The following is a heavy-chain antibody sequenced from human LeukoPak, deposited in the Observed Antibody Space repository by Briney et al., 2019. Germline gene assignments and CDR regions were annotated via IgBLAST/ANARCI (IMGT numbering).Heavy chain of an antibody. J-gene: IGHJ3*02. Sequence: PGGSLRLSCAASGFTFNNYWMTWVRQAPGEGLEWVANIKQDGSDKYYVDSVKGRFTISRDNAKNSLYLQMNSLRAEDTAVYYCARDSIPGYDSSGYMVAFDIWGQGTMVTVSS. CDR2: IKQDGSDK. V-gene: IGHV3-7*05. CDR3: ARDSIPGYDSSGYMVAFDI. CDR1: GFTFNNYW. D-gene: IGHD3-22*01.